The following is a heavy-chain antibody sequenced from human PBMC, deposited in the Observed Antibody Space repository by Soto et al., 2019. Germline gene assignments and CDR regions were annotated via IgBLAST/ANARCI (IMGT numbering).Heavy chain of an antibody. Sequence: GESLKISCKGSGYTFTTYWIAWVRQKPGKGLEWMGIIYPGDSDTRYSPSFQGQVSISADTSINTAYLQWNSLKVSDTAMYYCARLGALHLNSWADPLDYWGQGTLVTVLL. CDR1: GYTFTTYW. J-gene: IGHJ4*01. CDR2: IYPGDSDT. V-gene: IGHV5-51*01. CDR3: ARLGALHLNSWADPLDY. D-gene: IGHD3-16*01.